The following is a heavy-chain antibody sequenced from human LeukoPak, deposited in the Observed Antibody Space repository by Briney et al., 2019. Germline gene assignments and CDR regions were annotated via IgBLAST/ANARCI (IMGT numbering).Heavy chain of an antibody. CDR1: GFTFTSNA. D-gene: IGHD3-22*01. V-gene: IGHV3-23*01. J-gene: IGHJ4*02. CDR2: ISISGGST. Sequence: TGGSLRLSCAASGFTFTSNAMSWVRQAPGKGLEWVSAISISGGSTYYADSVEGRFTICRDTSNKTQYLLRNRMRAEETAVYYCAKDSRCYCYYFDYLGQGGMLTVSS. CDR3: AKDSRCYCYYFDY.